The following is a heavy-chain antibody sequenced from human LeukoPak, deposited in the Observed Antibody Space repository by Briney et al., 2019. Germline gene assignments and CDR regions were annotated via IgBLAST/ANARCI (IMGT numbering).Heavy chain of an antibody. V-gene: IGHV3-23*01. CDR2: ISGSGGST. CDR1: GFTFSSYA. J-gene: IGHJ4*02. Sequence: GGSLRLSCAASGFTFSSYAMSWVRQAPGKGLKWVSAISGSGGSTYYADSVKGRFTISRDNSKNTLYLQMNSLRAEDTAVYYCAKALMVVPAATPFDYWGQGTLVTVSS. D-gene: IGHD2-2*01. CDR3: AKALMVVPAATPFDY.